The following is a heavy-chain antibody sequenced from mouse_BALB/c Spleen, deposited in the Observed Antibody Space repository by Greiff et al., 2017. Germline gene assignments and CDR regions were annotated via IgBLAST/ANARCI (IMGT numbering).Heavy chain of an antibody. CDR1: GFTFSSFG. J-gene: IGHJ4*01. CDR3: ARNGYYGGYYAMDY. D-gene: IGHD1-1*01. Sequence: EVKLQESGGGLVQPGGSRKLSCAASGFTFSSFGMHWVRQAPEKGLEWVAYISSGSSTIYYADTVKGRFTISRDNPKNTLFLQMTSLRSEDTAMYYCARNGYYGGYYAMDYWGQGTSVTVSS. V-gene: IGHV5-17*02. CDR2: ISSGSSTI.